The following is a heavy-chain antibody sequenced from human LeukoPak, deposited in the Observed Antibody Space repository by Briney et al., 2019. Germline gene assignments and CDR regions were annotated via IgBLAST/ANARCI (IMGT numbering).Heavy chain of an antibody. CDR3: AKVFDSSGQEAFDI. Sequence: GRSLRLSCAASGFTFSSYAMSWVCQAPGKGLEWVSAISGSGGSTYYADSVKGRFTISRDNSKNTLYLQMNSLRAEDTAVYYCAKVFDSSGQEAFDIWGQGTMVTVSS. D-gene: IGHD3-22*01. J-gene: IGHJ3*02. CDR2: ISGSGGST. CDR1: GFTFSSYA. V-gene: IGHV3-23*01.